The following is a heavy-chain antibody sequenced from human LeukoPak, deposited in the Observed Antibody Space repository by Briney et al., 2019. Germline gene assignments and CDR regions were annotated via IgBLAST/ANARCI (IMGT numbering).Heavy chain of an antibody. CDR1: GGSFSGYY. D-gene: IGHD5-24*01. CDR3: ARGRRWLQN. Sequence: PSETLSLTCAVYGGSFSGYYWSWIRQPPGKGLEWIGEINHSGSTNYNPSLKSRVTISVDTSKNQISLKLSSVTAADTAVYYCARGRRWLQNWGQGTLVTVSS. V-gene: IGHV4-34*01. CDR2: INHSGST. J-gene: IGHJ4*02.